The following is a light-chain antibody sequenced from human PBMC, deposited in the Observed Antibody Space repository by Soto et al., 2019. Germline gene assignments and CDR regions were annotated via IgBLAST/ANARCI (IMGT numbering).Light chain of an antibody. CDR1: SSNVGKNY. CDR2: DNS. Sequence: QSVLTQPPSVSAAPGQQISIPCSGSSSNVGKNYVSWYQQLPGTAPKLLIYDNSQRPSGIPDRFSGSKSGTSATLGITGRQAGDEADYYCGTWDSSLSGVVLGGGTKLTVL. J-gene: IGLJ2*01. V-gene: IGLV1-51*01. CDR3: GTWDSSLSGVV.